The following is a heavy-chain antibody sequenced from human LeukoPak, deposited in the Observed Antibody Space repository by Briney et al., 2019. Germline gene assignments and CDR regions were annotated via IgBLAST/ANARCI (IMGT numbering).Heavy chain of an antibody. CDR3: ARRYCSSTSCSSWYFDL. V-gene: IGHV4-39*07. CDR2: IFYSGST. Sequence: PSETLSLTCTVSGGSISTSSYYWGWIRQPPGTGLEWIGSIFYSGSTYYNPSLKSRVTMSVDTSKNQFSLKLSSVTAADTAVYYCARRYCSSTSCSSWYFDLWGRGTLVTVSS. CDR1: GGSISTSSYY. D-gene: IGHD2-2*01. J-gene: IGHJ2*01.